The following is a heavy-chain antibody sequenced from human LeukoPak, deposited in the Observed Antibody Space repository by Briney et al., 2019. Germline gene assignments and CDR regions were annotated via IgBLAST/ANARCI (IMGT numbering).Heavy chain of an antibody. J-gene: IGHJ4*02. V-gene: IGHV1-2*02. Sequence: ASVKLSCKAFGYTFTGYYMHWVRQAPGQGLEWMGWINPNSGGTNYAQKFQGRVTMTRDTSISTAYMELSRLRSDDTAVYYCARDPVDGSGTPDYWGQGTLVTVSS. CDR1: GYTFTGYY. CDR3: ARDPVDGSGTPDY. D-gene: IGHD3-10*01. CDR2: INPNSGGT.